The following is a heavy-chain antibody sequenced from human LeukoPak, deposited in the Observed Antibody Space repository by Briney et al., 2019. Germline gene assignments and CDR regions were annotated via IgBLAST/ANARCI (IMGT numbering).Heavy chain of an antibody. CDR3: ARQKAAAANHYYYYGMDV. V-gene: IGHV4-59*08. D-gene: IGHD6-13*01. CDR2: IYYSGST. CDR1: GGSISSYY. J-gene: IGHJ6*02. Sequence: SETLSLTCTVSGGSISSYYWSWIRQPPGKGLEWIGYIYYSGSTNYNPSLKSRVTISVDTSKNQFSLKLSSVTAADTAVYYCARQKAAAANHYYYYGMDVWGQGTTVTVSS.